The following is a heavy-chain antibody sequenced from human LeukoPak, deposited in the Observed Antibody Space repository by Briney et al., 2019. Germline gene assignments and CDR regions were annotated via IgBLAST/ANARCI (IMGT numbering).Heavy chain of an antibody. Sequence: ASVKVSCKASGYTFTSYGISWVRQAPGQGLEWMGWISAYNGNTNYAQKLQGRVTMTTDTSTNTAYMELRSLRSDDTAVYYCARDFRAAMVSDWFDPWGQGTLVTVSS. CDR1: GYTFTSYG. CDR2: ISAYNGNT. J-gene: IGHJ5*02. D-gene: IGHD5-18*01. V-gene: IGHV1-18*01. CDR3: ARDFRAAMVSDWFDP.